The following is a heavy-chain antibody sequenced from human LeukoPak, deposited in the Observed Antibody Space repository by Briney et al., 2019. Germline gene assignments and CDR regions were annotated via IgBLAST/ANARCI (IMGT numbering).Heavy chain of an antibody. CDR2: ISSSSSTI. CDR1: GFTFSSYS. J-gene: IGHJ4*02. V-gene: IGHV3-48*04. Sequence: GSLRLSCAASGFTFSSYSMNWVRQAPGKGLGWVSYISSSSSTIYYADSVKGRFTISRDNAKNSLYLQMNSLRAEDTAVYYCARDLYSSSGFNYWGQGTLVTVSS. CDR3: ARDLYSSSGFNY. D-gene: IGHD6-6*01.